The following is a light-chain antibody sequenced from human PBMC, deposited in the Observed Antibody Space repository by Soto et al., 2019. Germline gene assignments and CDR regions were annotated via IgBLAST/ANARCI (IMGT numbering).Light chain of an antibody. CDR2: EVT. Sequence: QAARTQPPSASGSPGESITISCTGTGSDVGGYDYVSWYQHRRGKAPKVLIYEVTNRPSGVSNRFSGYKSGNTASLTISALLAEDEADYYCSSYTSSSTYVFGTGTKVTVL. V-gene: IGLV2-14*01. CDR1: GSDVGGYDY. J-gene: IGLJ1*01. CDR3: SSYTSSSTYV.